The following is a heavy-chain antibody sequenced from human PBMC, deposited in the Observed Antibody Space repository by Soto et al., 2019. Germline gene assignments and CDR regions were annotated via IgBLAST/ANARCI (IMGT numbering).Heavy chain of an antibody. Sequence: PSETLSLTCTVSGGSISSNYWSWIRQPPGKGLEWIGEINHSGSTNYNPSLKSRVTISVDTSKNQFSLKLSSVTAADTAVYYCARGWYSSGWYGGGYWGQGTLVTVSS. V-gene: IGHV4-34*01. CDR2: INHSGST. J-gene: IGHJ4*02. CDR3: ARGWYSSGWYGGGY. CDR1: GGSISSNY. D-gene: IGHD6-19*01.